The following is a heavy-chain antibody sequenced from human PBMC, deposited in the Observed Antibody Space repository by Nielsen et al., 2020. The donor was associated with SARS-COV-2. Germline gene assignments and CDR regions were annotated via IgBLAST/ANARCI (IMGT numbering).Heavy chain of an antibody. CDR3: AKENFESTDYGEDAFDI. V-gene: IGHV3-30-3*02. D-gene: IGHD4/OR15-4a*01. Sequence: GESLKISCAASGFTFSSYAMHWVRQAPGKGLEWVAVISYDGSNKYYADSVKGRFTISRDNSKNTVYLQMHSLRAEDTALYYCAKENFESTDYGEDAFDIWGQGTLVTVSS. J-gene: IGHJ3*02. CDR1: GFTFSSYA. CDR2: ISYDGSNK.